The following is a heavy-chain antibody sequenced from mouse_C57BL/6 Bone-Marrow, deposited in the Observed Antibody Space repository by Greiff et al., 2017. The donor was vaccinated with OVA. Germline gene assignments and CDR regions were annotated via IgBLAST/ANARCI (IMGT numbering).Heavy chain of an antibody. V-gene: IGHV5-6*02. CDR2: ISSGGSYT. CDR3: ARHSPDPERVDY. CDR1: GFTFSSYG. J-gene: IGHJ2*01. Sequence: DVMLVESGGDLVKPGGSLKLSCAASGFTFSSYGMSWVRQTPDKRLEWVATISSGGSYTYYPDSVKGRFTISRDNAENTLYLQMSSLKSEDTAMYYCARHSPDPERVDYWGQGTTLTVSS.